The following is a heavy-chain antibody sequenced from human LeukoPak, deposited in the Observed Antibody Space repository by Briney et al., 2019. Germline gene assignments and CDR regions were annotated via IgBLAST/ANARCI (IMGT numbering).Heavy chain of an antibody. CDR3: AKSGGYYDSSGYYYDYFDY. CDR2: IRYDGSNK. J-gene: IGHJ4*02. CDR1: EFSVGSNY. D-gene: IGHD3-22*01. V-gene: IGHV3-30*02. Sequence: GGSLRLSCAASEFSVGSNYMTWVRQAPGKGLEWVAFIRYDGSNKYYADSVKGRFTISRDNSKNTLYLQMNSLRAEDTAVYYCAKSGGYYDSSGYYYDYFDYWGQGTLVTVSS.